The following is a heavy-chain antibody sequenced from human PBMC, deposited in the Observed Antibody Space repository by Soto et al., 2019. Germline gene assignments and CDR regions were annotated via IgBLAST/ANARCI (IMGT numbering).Heavy chain of an antibody. Sequence: GSLRLACSASGFTFSSYSMNWVRQAPGKGLEWVSSISSSSSYIYYADSVKVRFTISRDNAKNSLYLQMNSLRAEDTAVYYCAKSRAIVVVPAAIGWFDPWGQGTLVTVYS. J-gene: IGHJ5*02. CDR3: AKSRAIVVVPAAIGWFDP. D-gene: IGHD2-2*01. V-gene: IGHV3-21*01. CDR2: ISSSSSYI. CDR1: GFTFSSYS.